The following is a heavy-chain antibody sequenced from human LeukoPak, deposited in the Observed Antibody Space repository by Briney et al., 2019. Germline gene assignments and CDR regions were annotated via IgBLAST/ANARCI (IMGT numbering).Heavy chain of an antibody. CDR2: ISSSSSYI. CDR1: GFTFSSYS. CDR3: AREGVVVPAAPLDY. D-gene: IGHD2-2*01. Sequence: GGSLRLSCAASGFTFSSYSMNWVRQAPGKGLEWVSAISSSSSYIYYADSVKGRFTISRDNAKNSLYLQMNSLRAEDTAVYYCAREGVVVPAAPLDYWGQGTLVTVSP. V-gene: IGHV3-21*01. J-gene: IGHJ4*02.